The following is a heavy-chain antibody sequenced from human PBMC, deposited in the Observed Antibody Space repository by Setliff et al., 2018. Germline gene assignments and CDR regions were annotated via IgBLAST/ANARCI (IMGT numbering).Heavy chain of an antibody. J-gene: IGHJ6*03. CDR3: ARDSSGWSGFSRLVGVYYYYMDV. V-gene: IGHV7-4-1*02. D-gene: IGHD6-19*01. CDR2: INTNTGNP. Sequence: ALVKVSCKASGYTFTRYAMNWVRQAPGQGLEWMGWINTNTGNPTYAQGFTGRFVFSLDTSVSTAYLQISSLKAEDTAVYYCARDSSGWSGFSRLVGVYYYYMDVWGKGTTVTVSS. CDR1: GYTFTRYA.